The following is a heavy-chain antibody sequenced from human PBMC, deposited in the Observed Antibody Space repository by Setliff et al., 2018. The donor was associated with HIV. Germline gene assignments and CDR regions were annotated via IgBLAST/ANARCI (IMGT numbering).Heavy chain of an antibody. J-gene: IGHJ4*02. CDR3: ARYRRDDYYLTAYFDS. D-gene: IGHD1-26*01. CDR1: GGSITGYY. V-gene: IGHV4-59*08. CDR2: IYYNGGT. Sequence: PSETLSLTCAVYGGSITGYYWSWIRQPPGKGMEWIGYIYYNGGTDYNPSLKSRVTISVDTSKNQFSLKLSSLTAADTAVYYCARYRRDDYYLTAYFDSWGQGTLVTVSS.